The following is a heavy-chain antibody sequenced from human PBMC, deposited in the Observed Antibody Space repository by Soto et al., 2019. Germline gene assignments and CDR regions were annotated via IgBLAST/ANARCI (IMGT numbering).Heavy chain of an antibody. CDR3: ARAVWGNWFDP. D-gene: IGHD3-16*01. J-gene: IGHJ5*02. CDR1: GGSISSYY. V-gene: IGHV4-59*01. Sequence: SETLSLNCTVSGGSISSYYWSWIRQPPGKGLEWIGYIYYSGSTNYNPSLKSRVTISVDTSKNQFSLKLSSVTAADTAVYYCARAVWGNWFDPWGQGTLVTVSS. CDR2: IYYSGST.